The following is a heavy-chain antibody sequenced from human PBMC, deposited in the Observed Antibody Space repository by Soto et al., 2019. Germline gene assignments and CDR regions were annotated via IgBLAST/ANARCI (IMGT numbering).Heavy chain of an antibody. V-gene: IGHV3-23*01. J-gene: IGHJ6*03. Sequence: AGGSLRLSCAASGFTFSSYAMSWVRQAPGKGLEWVSAISGSGGSTYYADSVKGRFTISRDNSKNTLYLQMNSLRAEDTAVYYCANLEPYSSGWHYYYYMDVWGKGTTVTVSS. CDR3: ANLEPYSSGWHYYYYMDV. D-gene: IGHD6-19*01. CDR2: ISGSGGST. CDR1: GFTFSSYA.